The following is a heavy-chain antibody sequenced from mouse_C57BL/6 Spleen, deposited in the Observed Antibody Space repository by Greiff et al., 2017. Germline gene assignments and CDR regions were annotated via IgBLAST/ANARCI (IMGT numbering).Heavy chain of an antibody. D-gene: IGHD2-1*01. CDR2: ISSGSSTI. J-gene: IGHJ3*01. CDR3: ARYGNYPY. V-gene: IGHV5-17*01. Sequence: EVKVEESGGGLVKPGGSLKLSCAASGFTFSDYGMHWVRQAPEKGLEWVAYISSGSSTIYYADTVKGRFTISRDNAKNTLFLQMTSLRSEDTAMYYCARYGNYPYWGQGTLVTVSA. CDR1: GFTFSDYG.